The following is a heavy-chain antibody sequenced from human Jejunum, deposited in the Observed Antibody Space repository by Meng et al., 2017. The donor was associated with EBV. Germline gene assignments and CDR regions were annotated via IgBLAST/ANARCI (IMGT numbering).Heavy chain of an antibody. J-gene: IGHJ5*02. Sequence: VQVVQSGAEVKKPGASVKISCKVSGYTFTDYYIHWVQQAPGKGLEWMGLVDPEDGETIYAEKFQGRVTITADTSTDTAYMELSSLTSEDTAVFYCAAVPCSDGICYLNWFDPWGQGTLVTVSS. D-gene: IGHD2-15*01. CDR1: GYTFTDYY. V-gene: IGHV1-69-2*01. CDR3: AAVPCSDGICYLNWFDP. CDR2: VDPEDGET.